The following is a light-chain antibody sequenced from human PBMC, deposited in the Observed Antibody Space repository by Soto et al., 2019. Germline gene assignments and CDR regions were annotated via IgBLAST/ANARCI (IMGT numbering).Light chain of an antibody. V-gene: IGLV2-14*01. Sequence: QSALTQPASVSGSRGQSITISSTGTSSDVGGYNYASWYQQHPDKDPKLMIYEVTNRPSGVSNRSSGSKSANTPSLTISGLQAEDEADSSCSSYTTRNTWVFGGGTKLTVL. J-gene: IGLJ3*02. CDR1: SSDVGGYNY. CDR3: SSYTTRNTWV. CDR2: EVT.